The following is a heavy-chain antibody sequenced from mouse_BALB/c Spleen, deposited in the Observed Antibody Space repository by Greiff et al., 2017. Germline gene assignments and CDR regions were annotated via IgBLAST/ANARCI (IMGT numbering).Heavy chain of an antibody. Sequence: EVMLVESGGGLVQPGGSRKLSCAASGFTFSSFGMHWVRQAPEKGLEWVAYISSGSSTFYYADTVKGRFTISRDNPKNTLFLQMTSLRSEDTAMYYCARNDYDGFFAYWGQGTLVTVSA. CDR2: ISSGSSTF. D-gene: IGHD2-4*01. CDR1: GFTFSSFG. CDR3: ARNDYDGFFAY. J-gene: IGHJ3*01. V-gene: IGHV5-17*02.